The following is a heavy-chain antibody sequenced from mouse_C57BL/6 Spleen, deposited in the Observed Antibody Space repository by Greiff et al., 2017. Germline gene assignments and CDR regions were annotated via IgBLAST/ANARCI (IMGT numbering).Heavy chain of an antibody. CDR3: TTGRYYFDY. CDR2: IDPENGDT. J-gene: IGHJ2*01. CDR1: GFNIKDDY. Sequence: VQLQQSGAELVRPGASVKLSCTASGFNIKDDYMHWVKQRPEQGLEWIGWIDPENGDTEYASKFQGKATITVDTSSNTAYLQLSSLTSEDTAVYYCTTGRYYFDYWGQGTTLTVSS. D-gene: IGHD6-1*01. V-gene: IGHV14-4*01.